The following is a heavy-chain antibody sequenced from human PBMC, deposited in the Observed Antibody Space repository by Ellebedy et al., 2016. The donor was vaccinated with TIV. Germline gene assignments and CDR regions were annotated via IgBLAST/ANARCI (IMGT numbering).Heavy chain of an antibody. CDR1: GFTFSSYS. D-gene: IGHD3-22*01. J-gene: IGHJ4*02. V-gene: IGHV3-48*04. CDR2: ISSSSSTI. Sequence: GESLKISXAASGFTFSSYSMNWVRQAPGKGLEWVSYISSSSSTIYYADSVKGRFTISRDNAKNSLYLQMNSLRAEDTAVYYCARDLLSYDSSGYLYWGQGTLVTVSS. CDR3: ARDLLSYDSSGYLY.